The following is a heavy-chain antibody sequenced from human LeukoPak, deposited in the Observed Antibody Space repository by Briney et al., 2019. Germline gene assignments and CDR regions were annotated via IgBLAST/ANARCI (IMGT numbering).Heavy chain of an antibody. CDR1: GFTLSSYW. CDR3: ARDNDGSNYEIVY. V-gene: IGHV3-7*01. CDR2: INRDGSEK. J-gene: IGHJ4*02. D-gene: IGHD4-11*01. Sequence: GGSQRLSCAASGFTLSSYWMSWVRQAPGKGLEWVANINRDGSEKYYVDSVKGRFTISRDNAKNSLYLQMNSLRDEDTAVYYCARDNDGSNYEIVYWGQGTLVTVSS.